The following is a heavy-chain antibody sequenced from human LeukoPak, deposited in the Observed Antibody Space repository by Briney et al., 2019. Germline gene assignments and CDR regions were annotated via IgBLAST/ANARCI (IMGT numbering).Heavy chain of an antibody. J-gene: IGHJ6*03. Sequence: PSQTLSLTCTVSGGSISSGGYYWSWIRQHPGKGLEWIGYIYYSGSTYYNPSLKRRVTISVDTSKNLFSLKLSPVTAADTAVYYCARDRHQQYPNYYYYYMDVWGKGTTVTVSS. D-gene: IGHD2-2*01. CDR1: GGSISSGGYY. V-gene: IGHV4-31*03. CDR2: IYYSGST. CDR3: ARDRHQQYPNYYYYYMDV.